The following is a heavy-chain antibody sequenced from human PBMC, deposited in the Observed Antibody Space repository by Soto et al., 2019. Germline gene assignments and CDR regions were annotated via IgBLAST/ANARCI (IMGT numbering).Heavy chain of an antibody. CDR3: ARDLSYGSASD. V-gene: IGHV3-33*01. CDR1: GFIFSSHG. CDR2: IWYDGSKQ. J-gene: IGHJ4*02. D-gene: IGHD3-10*01. Sequence: QGQLVESGGGVVQPGRSLSLSCVASGFIFSSHGFHWVRQAPGKGLEWVADIWYDGSKQFYAEAVKGRFTISRDDSKNTLYLQMNSLRVEDTATYYCARDLSYGSASDWGQGTLVTVST.